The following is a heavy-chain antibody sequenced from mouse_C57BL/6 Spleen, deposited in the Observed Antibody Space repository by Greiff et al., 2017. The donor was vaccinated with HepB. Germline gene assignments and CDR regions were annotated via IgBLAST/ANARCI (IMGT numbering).Heavy chain of an antibody. D-gene: IGHD1-1*01. CDR3: ARIITTVVLDY. J-gene: IGHJ2*01. CDR1: GYSITSGYY. V-gene: IGHV3-6*01. Sequence: EVQLQESGPGLVKPSQSLSLTCSVTGYSITSGYYWNWIRQFPGNKLEWMGYISYDGSNNYNPSLKNRISITRDTSKNQFFLKLNSVTTEDTATYYCARIITTVVLDYWGQGTTLTVSS. CDR2: ISYDGSN.